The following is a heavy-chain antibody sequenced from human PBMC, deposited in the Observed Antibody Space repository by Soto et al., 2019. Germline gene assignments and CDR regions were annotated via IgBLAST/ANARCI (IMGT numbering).Heavy chain of an antibody. V-gene: IGHV4-30-2*01. CDR1: GGSISSGGYS. CDR2: IYHSGST. J-gene: IGHJ4*02. D-gene: IGHD4-17*01. CDR3: ARYGDYGEYYFDY. Sequence: QLQLQESGSGLVKPSQTLSLTCAVSGGSISSGGYSWSWIRQPPGKGLEWIGYIYHSGSTYYNPSLKSRVTIAVDRSKNQFSLKLSSVTAADTDVYYCARYGDYGEYYFDYWGQGTMVTVSS.